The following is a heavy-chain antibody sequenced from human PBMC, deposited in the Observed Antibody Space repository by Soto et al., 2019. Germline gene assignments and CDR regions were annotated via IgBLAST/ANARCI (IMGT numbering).Heavy chain of an antibody. Sequence: VGSLRLSCAASGFTFSSYAMHWVRQAPGKGLEYVSAISSNGGSTYYANSVKGRFTISRDNSKNTLYLQMGSLRAEDMAVYYCASGARNYTDVWGKGTTVTVSS. J-gene: IGHJ6*03. CDR2: ISSNGGST. D-gene: IGHD4-17*01. CDR3: ASGARNYTDV. CDR1: GFTFSSYA. V-gene: IGHV3-64*01.